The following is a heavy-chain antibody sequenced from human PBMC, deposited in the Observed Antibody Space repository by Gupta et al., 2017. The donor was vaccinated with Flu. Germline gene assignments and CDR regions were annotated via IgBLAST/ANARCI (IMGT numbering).Heavy chain of an antibody. CDR3: ARGESLGIRTFFDY. CDR2: ISSSASTI. Sequence: EVQLVESGGGLVQPGGSLRLSCAASGFTFSSYEMNWVRQAPGKGLEWVSYISSSASTIYYADSVKGRFTISRDNAKNSLYLQMNRLRAEETAVYYCARGESLGIRTFFDYGGQGTLVTVSS. CDR1: GFTFSSYE. V-gene: IGHV3-48*03. D-gene: IGHD7-27*01. J-gene: IGHJ4*02.